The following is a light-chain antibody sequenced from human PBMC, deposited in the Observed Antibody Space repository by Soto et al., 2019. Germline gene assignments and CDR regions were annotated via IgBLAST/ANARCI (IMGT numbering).Light chain of an antibody. J-gene: IGKJ3*01. Sequence: VLTQSPGTLSLSPGERATRSCRACQSVSSNLAWYQQKPGQAPRLLIYGASSRATGIPDRFSGSGSGTDFTLTIRRLGPEDSAVYYCQQYSSSPFTFGPGTKVDIK. CDR3: QQYSSSPFT. V-gene: IGKV3-20*01. CDR1: QSVSSN. CDR2: GAS.